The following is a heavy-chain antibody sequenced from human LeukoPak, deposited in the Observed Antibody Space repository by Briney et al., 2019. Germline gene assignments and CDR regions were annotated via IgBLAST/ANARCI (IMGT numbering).Heavy chain of an antibody. CDR1: GGSVSSSIYY. D-gene: IGHD3-9*01. J-gene: IGHJ4*02. CDR3: ASRNDILTGYVFDF. Sequence: PSETLSLTCTVSGGSVSSSIYYWGWIRQPPGKGLVWIGSIYYSGSTSYNPSLRSRVTISVDTSKNQFSLKLTSVTAADTAVYYCASRNDILTGYVFDFWGQGTLVTVSS. CDR2: IYYSGST. V-gene: IGHV4-39*01.